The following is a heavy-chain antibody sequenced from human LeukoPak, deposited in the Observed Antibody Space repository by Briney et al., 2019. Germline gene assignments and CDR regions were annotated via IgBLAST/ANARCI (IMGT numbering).Heavy chain of an antibody. J-gene: IGHJ5*02. CDR2: IYTSGST. CDR1: GGSISSYY. CDR3: ARDTTGTTSFYNWFDP. V-gene: IGHV4-4*07. D-gene: IGHD1-7*01. Sequence: SETLSLTCTVSGGSISSYYWSWIRQPDGKGLEWIGRIYTSGSTNYNPSLKSRVTMSVDTSKNQFSLKLSSVTAADTAVYYCARDTTGTTSFYNWFDPWGQGTLVTVSS.